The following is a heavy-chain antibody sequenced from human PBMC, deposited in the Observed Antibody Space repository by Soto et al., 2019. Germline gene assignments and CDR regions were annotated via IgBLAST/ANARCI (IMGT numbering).Heavy chain of an antibody. CDR2: ISYDGSNK. CDR3: AKDPYCSGGSCYMSWFDP. CDR1: GFTFSSYG. J-gene: IGHJ5*02. Sequence: QVQLVESGGGVVQPGRSLRLSCAASGFTFSSYGMHWVRQAPGKGLAWVAVISYDGSNKYYADSVKGRFTISRDNSKNTLYLQMNSLRAEDTAVYYCAKDPYCSGGSCYMSWFDPWGQGTLVTVSS. D-gene: IGHD2-15*01. V-gene: IGHV3-30*18.